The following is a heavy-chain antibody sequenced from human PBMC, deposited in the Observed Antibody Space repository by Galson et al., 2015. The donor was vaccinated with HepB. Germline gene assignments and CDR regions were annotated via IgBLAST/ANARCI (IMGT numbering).Heavy chain of an antibody. CDR2: ISGSDGST. V-gene: IGHV3-23*01. J-gene: IGHJ5*02. Sequence: SLRLSCAASGFTFSTYAMSWVRQAPGKGLEWVSAISGSDGSTYYADSVKGRFTISRDNSKNTLFLQMNSLRAEDTALYYCAKGSGGDCYRNWFDPWGQGTLVTVSS. D-gene: IGHD2-21*02. CDR3: AKGSGGDCYRNWFDP. CDR1: GFTFSTYA.